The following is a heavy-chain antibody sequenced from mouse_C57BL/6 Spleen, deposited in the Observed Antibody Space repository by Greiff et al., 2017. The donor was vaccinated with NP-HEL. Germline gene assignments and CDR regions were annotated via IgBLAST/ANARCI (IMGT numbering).Heavy chain of an antibody. Sequence: EVKLMESGGGLVKPGGSLKLSCAASGFTFSSYAMSWVRQTPEKRLEWVATISDGGSYTYYPDNVKGRFTISRDNAKNNLYLQMSHLKSEDTAMYYCARGIRREYFDVWGTGTTVTVSS. D-gene: IGHD2-12*01. V-gene: IGHV5-4*03. CDR2: ISDGGSYT. J-gene: IGHJ1*03. CDR1: GFTFSSYA. CDR3: ARGIRREYFDV.